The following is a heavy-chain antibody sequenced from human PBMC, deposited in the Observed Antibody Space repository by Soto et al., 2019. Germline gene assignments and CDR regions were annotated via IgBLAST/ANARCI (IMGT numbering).Heavy chain of an antibody. V-gene: IGHV3-23*01. CDR3: AKAKSSGWYFSDY. CDR2: IRGSGSST. CDR1: GLIFSNYK. Sequence: PGGSLRLSCAASGLIFSNYKMHWVRQAPGKGLEWVSTIRGSGSSTYYADSVKGRFTISRDNSKNTLYLQMNSLRAEDTAVYYCAKAKSSGWYFSDYWGQGTLVTVSS. D-gene: IGHD6-19*01. J-gene: IGHJ4*02.